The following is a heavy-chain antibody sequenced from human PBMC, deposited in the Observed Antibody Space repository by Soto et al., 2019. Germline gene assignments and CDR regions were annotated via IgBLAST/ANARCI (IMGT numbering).Heavy chain of an antibody. CDR1: GGTFSSYA. CDR2: IIPIFGTA. Sequence: ASEKVSCKASGGTFSSYAISWVRQAPGQGLEWMGGIIPIFGTANYAQKFQGRVTITADESTSTAYMELSSLRSEDTAVYYCARSRIVGATIDYWGQGTLVTVSS. J-gene: IGHJ4*02. CDR3: ARSRIVGATIDY. D-gene: IGHD1-26*01. V-gene: IGHV1-69*13.